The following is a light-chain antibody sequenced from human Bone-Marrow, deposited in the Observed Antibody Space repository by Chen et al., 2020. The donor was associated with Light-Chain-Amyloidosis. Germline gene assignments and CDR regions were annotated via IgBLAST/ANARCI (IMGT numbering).Light chain of an antibody. J-gene: IGLJ3*02. V-gene: IGLV3-25*03. Sequence: YELTQPPSVSVSPGQTARITCSGDALPDQYAYWYQQKAGQAPVLVINKDSERPSGIPERVSGSSSGTTVTLTISGVQAEDEAVYYCQSADSTGIYRVLGGGTKLTVL. CDR2: KDS. CDR1: ALPDQY. CDR3: QSADSTGIYRV.